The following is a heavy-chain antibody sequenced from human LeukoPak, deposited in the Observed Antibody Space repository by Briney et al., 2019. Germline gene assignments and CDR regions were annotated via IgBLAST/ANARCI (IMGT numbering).Heavy chain of an antibody. J-gene: IGHJ4*02. D-gene: IGHD3-22*01. CDR3: ARVAYYDSSGYYYVGVGNYFDY. CDR1: GFTFSSYG. V-gene: IGHV3-30*03. Sequence: GGSLRLSCAASGFTFSSYGMHWVRQAPGKGLEWVAVISYDGSNKYYADSVKGRFTISRDNSKNTLYLQMNSLRAEDTAVYYCARVAYYDSSGYYYVGVGNYFDYWGQGTLVTVSS. CDR2: ISYDGSNK.